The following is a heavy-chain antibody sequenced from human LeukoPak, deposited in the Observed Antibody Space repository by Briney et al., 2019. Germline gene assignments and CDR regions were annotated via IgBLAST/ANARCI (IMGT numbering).Heavy chain of an antibody. V-gene: IGHV1-69*13. CDR3: ARTITMIVVDSYYFDY. CDR2: IIPIFGTA. J-gene: IGHJ4*02. CDR1: GYTFTSYD. Sequence: SVKVSCKASGYTFTSYDINWVRQAPGQGLEWMGGIIPIFGTANYAQKFQGRVTITADESTSTAYMELSSLRSEDTAVYYCARTITMIVVDSYYFDYWGQGTLVTVSS. D-gene: IGHD3-22*01.